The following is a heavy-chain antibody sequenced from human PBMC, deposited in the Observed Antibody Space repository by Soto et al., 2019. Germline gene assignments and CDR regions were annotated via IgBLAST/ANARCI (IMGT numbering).Heavy chain of an antibody. J-gene: IGHJ5*02. CDR2: IFYSGST. CDR1: GGSISTSRSY. CDR3: ARQPTTGDTDLWFDP. Sequence: SETLSLTCSVSGGSISTSRSYWAWIRQPPGKGLDWLANIFYSGSTFYNPSLASRVSVSVDTSKNEFSLKLRSVTAADTAVYYCARQPTTGDTDLWFDPWGQGTLVTVSS. V-gene: IGHV4-39*01. D-gene: IGHD2-21*01.